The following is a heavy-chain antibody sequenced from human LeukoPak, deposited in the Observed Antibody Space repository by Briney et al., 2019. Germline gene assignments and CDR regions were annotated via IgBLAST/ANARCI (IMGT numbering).Heavy chain of an antibody. V-gene: IGHV4-30-4*08. CDR1: GGSISSGDYY. CDR2: IYYSGST. J-gene: IGHJ4*02. CDR3: ASAQTRYCSSTSCSFDY. D-gene: IGHD2-2*01. Sequence: PSETLSLTCTVSGGSISSGDYYGSWIRQPPGKGLEWIGYIYYSGSTYYNPSLKSRVTISVDTSKNQFSLKLSSVTAADTAVYYCASAQTRYCSSTSCSFDYWGQGTLVTVSS.